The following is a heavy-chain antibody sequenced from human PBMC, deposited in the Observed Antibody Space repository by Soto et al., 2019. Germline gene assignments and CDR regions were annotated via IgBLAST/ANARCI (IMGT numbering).Heavy chain of an antibody. Sequence: QVQLVQSGAEVKKPGSSVKVSCKASGGTFSSYAISWVRQAPGQGLEWMGGIIPIFGTANYAQKFQGRVTITADESTSTAYMELSSLRSEDTAVYYCARDLGYCSGGSCDILGGMGVWGQGTTVTVSS. CDR1: GGTFSSYA. V-gene: IGHV1-69*01. D-gene: IGHD2-15*01. CDR2: IIPIFGTA. J-gene: IGHJ6*02. CDR3: ARDLGYCSGGSCDILGGMGV.